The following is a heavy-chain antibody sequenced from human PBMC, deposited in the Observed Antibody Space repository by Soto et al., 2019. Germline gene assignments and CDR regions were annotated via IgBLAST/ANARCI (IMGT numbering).Heavy chain of an antibody. V-gene: IGHV4-59*01. D-gene: IGHD2-15*01. Sequence: PSETLSLTCNVSGGSINNYYWNWILQPPGKGLEWIGYIYSSGSTNYNPSLKSRVAISVDTSKNQFSLKLSSVTAADTAVYYCARHTPAISISDHWGQGTLVTVSS. CDR3: ARHTPAISISDH. CDR1: GGSINNYY. CDR2: IYSSGST. J-gene: IGHJ4*02.